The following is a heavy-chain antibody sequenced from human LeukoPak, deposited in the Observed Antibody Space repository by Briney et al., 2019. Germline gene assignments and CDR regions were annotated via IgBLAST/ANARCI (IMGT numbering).Heavy chain of an antibody. Sequence: ASVKVSCKASGYTFTGYYMHWVRQAPGQGLEWMGWINPNSGGTNYAQKFQGRVTMTRDTSISTAYMELSRLRSDGTVVYYCARPGSHCSSTSCDPTSIDYWGQGTLVTVSS. CDR1: GYTFTGYY. CDR2: INPNSGGT. CDR3: ARPGSHCSSTSCDPTSIDY. V-gene: IGHV1-2*02. D-gene: IGHD2-2*01. J-gene: IGHJ4*02.